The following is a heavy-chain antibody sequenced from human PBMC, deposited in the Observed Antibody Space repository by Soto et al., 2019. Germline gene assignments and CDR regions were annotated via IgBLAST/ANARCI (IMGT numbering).Heavy chain of an antibody. D-gene: IGHD2-2*01. J-gene: IGHJ4*02. CDR2: INPNNGGT. Sequence: QVQLVQSGAEVRKPGASVRVSCKASGYTFTGYNMHWVRQAPGQGLEWMGWINPNNGGTEYAQKFQGRVTMTRATSISTAYMELSGLISDDTAVYYCARLRGPYCSSTSCLYYFDYWGQGTLVTVSS. CDR1: GYTFTGYN. V-gene: IGHV1-2*02. CDR3: ARLRGPYCSSTSCLYYFDY.